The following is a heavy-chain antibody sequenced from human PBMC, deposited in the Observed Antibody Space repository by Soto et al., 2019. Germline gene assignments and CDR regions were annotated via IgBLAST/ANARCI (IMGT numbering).Heavy chain of an antibody. CDR1: GYTLNDFG. J-gene: IGHJ4*02. D-gene: IGHD5-12*01. Sequence: QVQLVQSGAEVQKPGATVKVCCKTSGYTLNDFGITWVRQAPGLGLEWLGWIYSKAGTINFAPKFQGRVIMTTDTYTGTAYMELTSHTLDDSAVYFCARDSGFDIDYWGQGTLVTVS. CDR2: IYSKAGTI. CDR3: ARDSGFDIDY. V-gene: IGHV1-18*01.